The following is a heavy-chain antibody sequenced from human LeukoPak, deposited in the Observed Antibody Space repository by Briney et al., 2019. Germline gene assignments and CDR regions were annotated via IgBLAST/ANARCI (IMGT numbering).Heavy chain of an antibody. Sequence: GGSLRLSCAASGFTFSTYEMNWVRQAPGKGLEWVSYISTSGGTIYYAGSVKGRFTISRDNAKNSLYLQMNSLRTEDTAIYYCARKSSGWYGYFDLWGRGTLVPVSS. J-gene: IGHJ2*01. CDR2: ISTSGGTI. CDR3: ARKSSGWYGYFDL. D-gene: IGHD6-19*01. V-gene: IGHV3-48*03. CDR1: GFTFSTYE.